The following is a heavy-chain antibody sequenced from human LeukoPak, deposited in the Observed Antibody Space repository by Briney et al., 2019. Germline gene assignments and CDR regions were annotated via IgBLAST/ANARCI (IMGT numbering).Heavy chain of an antibody. V-gene: IGHV3-30*04. Sequence: PGGSLRLSCAASGFTFSSYAMHWVRQAPGKGLEWVAVISYDGSNKYYADSVKGRFTISRDNSKNTLYLQMNSLRAEDTAVYYCAKLDRYDSSGCLDYWGQGTLVTVSS. CDR3: AKLDRYDSSGCLDY. D-gene: IGHD3-22*01. CDR2: ISYDGSNK. CDR1: GFTFSSYA. J-gene: IGHJ4*02.